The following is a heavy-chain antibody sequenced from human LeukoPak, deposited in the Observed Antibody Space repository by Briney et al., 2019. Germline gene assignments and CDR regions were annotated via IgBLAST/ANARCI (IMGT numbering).Heavy chain of an antibody. V-gene: IGHV1-3*01. Sequence: ASVKVSCKASGYTFTSYAMHWVRQAPGQRLEWMGWINAGNGKTEYSQKFQGRVTITRDTSASTAYVELSSLRSEDTAVYYCARKDTAMVPYYYGMDVWGQGTTVTVSS. CDR3: ARKDTAMVPYYYGMDV. D-gene: IGHD5-18*01. CDR1: GYTFTSYA. CDR2: INAGNGKT. J-gene: IGHJ6*02.